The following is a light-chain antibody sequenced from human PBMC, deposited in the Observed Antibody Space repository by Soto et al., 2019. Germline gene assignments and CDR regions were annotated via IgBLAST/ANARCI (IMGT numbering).Light chain of an antibody. J-gene: IGLJ2*01. CDR3: SSYRRTTFPHVV. Sequence: QSVLTQPASVSGSPGQSITISCTGTSSDIGADDFVSWYQHHPDNTPKLIIFEVTYRPSGISHRFSASKSGNTASLTISGLEPEDEAIYYCSSYRRTTFPHVVFGGGTQLTV. CDR1: SSDIGADDF. V-gene: IGLV2-14*01. CDR2: EVT.